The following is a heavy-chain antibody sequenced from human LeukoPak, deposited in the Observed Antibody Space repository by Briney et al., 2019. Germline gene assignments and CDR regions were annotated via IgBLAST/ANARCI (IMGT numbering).Heavy chain of an antibody. D-gene: IGHD4-23*01. CDR2: INPNSGGT. CDR1: GYTFTGYY. Sequence: GASVKVSCKASGYTFTGYYVHWVRQAPGQGLEWMGWINPNSGGTNYAQKFQGRVTMTRDTSISTAYMELSRLRSDDTAVYYCARDYGGNGWFDPWGQGTLVTVSS. V-gene: IGHV1-2*02. CDR3: ARDYGGNGWFDP. J-gene: IGHJ5*02.